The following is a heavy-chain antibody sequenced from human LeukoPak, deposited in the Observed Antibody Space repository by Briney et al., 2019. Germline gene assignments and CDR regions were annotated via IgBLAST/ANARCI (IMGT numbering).Heavy chain of an antibody. CDR3: AKGEGDY. CDR1: APSTGSYY. J-gene: IGHJ4*02. V-gene: IGHV4-59*01. Sequence: SQSLSPTWTLAAPSTGSYYCGCSRQPPGKGLEWLGYIYDSGNTNYNPSLKSRLTISVDTSKNQFSLKLSSVTAADTAVYYCAKGEGDYWGQGTLVTVSS. D-gene: IGHD2-21*01. CDR2: IYDSGNT.